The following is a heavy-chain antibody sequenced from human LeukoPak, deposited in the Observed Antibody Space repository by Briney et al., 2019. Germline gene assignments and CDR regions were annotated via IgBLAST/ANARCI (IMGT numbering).Heavy chain of an antibody. CDR3: ARLMDDFWSGYFTTFDP. CDR1: GYSISSGYY. Sequence: SETLSLTCAVSGYSISSGYYWGWIRQPPGKGLEWIGSIYHSGSTYYNPSLKSRVTISVDTSKNQFSPKLSSVTAADTAVYYCARLMDDFWSGYFTTFDPWGQGTLVTVSS. V-gene: IGHV4-38-2*01. CDR2: IYHSGST. J-gene: IGHJ5*02. D-gene: IGHD3-3*01.